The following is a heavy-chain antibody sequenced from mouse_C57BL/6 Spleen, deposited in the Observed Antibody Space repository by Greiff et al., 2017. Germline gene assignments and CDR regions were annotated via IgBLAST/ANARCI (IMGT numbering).Heavy chain of an antibody. CDR3: ARDSYYYNFDY. CDR1: GFTFSSYA. V-gene: IGHV5-4*01. Sequence: EVQGVESGGGLVKPGGSLKLSCAASGFTFSSYAMSWVRKTPEKRLEWVATISDGGSYTYYPDNVKGRFTISRDNAKNNLYLQMSHLKSEDTAMYYCARDSYYYNFDYWGQGTTLTVSS. J-gene: IGHJ2*01. CDR2: ISDGGSYT. D-gene: IGHD1-1*01.